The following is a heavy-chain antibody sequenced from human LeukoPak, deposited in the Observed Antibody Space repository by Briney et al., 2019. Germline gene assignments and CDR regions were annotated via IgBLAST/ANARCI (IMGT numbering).Heavy chain of an antibody. J-gene: IGHJ5*02. CDR3: AGVGGSGMENWFDP. Sequence: GSSVKVSCKASGGTFSSYAISWVRQAPGQGLEWMGRIIPILGIANYAQKFQGRVTITADKSTSTAYMELSSLRSEDTAVYYCAGVGGSGMENWFDPWGQGTLVTVSS. CDR1: GGTFSSYA. D-gene: IGHD3-10*01. CDR2: IIPILGIA. V-gene: IGHV1-69*04.